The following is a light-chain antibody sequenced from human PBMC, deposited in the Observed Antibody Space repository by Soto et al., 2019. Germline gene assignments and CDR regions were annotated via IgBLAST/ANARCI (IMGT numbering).Light chain of an antibody. CDR2: TAS. V-gene: IGKV1-5*03. CDR3: QEYNSDLGLT. CDR1: QSISSW. Sequence: DIQMTQSPSTLSASVGDRVTITCRASQSISSWLAWYQQKPGKAPKLLIYTASNLKSGVPSRFSGSGSGTEFTLTISRLQPDDFATYYCQEYNSDLGLTFGGGAKVEIK. J-gene: IGKJ4*01.